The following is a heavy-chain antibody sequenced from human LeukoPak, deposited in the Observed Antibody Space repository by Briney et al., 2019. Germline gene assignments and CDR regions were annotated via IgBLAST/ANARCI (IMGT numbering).Heavy chain of an antibody. J-gene: IGHJ6*02. CDR1: GFTFSSYG. V-gene: IGHV3-33*01. Sequence: GGSLRLSCAASGFTFSSYGMHWVRQAPGKGLEWVVVIWYDGSNKYYADSVKGRFTISRDNSKNTLYLQMNSLRAEDTAVYYCARDLRYAIFGVVIPTYYYGMDVWGQGTTVTVSS. CDR3: ARDLRYAIFGVVIPTYYYGMDV. D-gene: IGHD3-3*01. CDR2: IWYDGSNK.